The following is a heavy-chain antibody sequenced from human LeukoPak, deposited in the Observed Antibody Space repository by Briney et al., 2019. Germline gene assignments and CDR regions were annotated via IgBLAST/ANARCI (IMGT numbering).Heavy chain of an antibody. CDR3: ARDPPRIVVVVAATNYYGTDV. J-gene: IGHJ6*02. D-gene: IGHD2-15*01. CDR1: GYTFTSYG. CDR2: ISAYNGNT. V-gene: IGHV1-18*01. Sequence: ASVKVSCKASGYTFTSYGISWVRQAPGQGLEWMGLISAYNGNTNYAQKLQGRVTMTTDTSTSTAYMGLRSLRSDDTAVYYCARDPPRIVVVVAATNYYGTDVWGQGTTVTVSS.